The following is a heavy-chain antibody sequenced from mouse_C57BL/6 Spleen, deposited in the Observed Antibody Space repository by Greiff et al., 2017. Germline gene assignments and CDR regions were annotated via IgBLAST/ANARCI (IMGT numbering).Heavy chain of an antibody. CDR2: ISYDGSN. V-gene: IGHV3-6*01. CDR3: ARDGELGPVDY. D-gene: IGHD4-1*01. J-gene: IGHJ2*01. CDR1: GYSITSGYY. Sequence: EVQLQQSGPGLVKPSQSLSLTCSVTGYSITSGYYWNWIRQFPGNKLEWMGYISYDGSNNYNPSLKNRISITRDTSKNQFFLKLNSVTTEDTATYYCARDGELGPVDYWGQGTTLTVSS.